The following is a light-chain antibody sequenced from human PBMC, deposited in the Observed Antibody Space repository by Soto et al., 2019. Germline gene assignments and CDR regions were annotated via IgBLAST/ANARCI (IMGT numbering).Light chain of an antibody. V-gene: IGLV2-14*03. Sequence: QSALTQPASVSGSPGQSITISCTGTSSDLDGFHSVSWYQHHPGKAPKLMIFDVSYRSSGASDRFSGSRSDNTASLTISGLQSEDEADYYCKLHTSRNTYVFGTGTKLTVL. J-gene: IGLJ1*01. CDR2: DVS. CDR3: KLHTSRNTYV. CDR1: SSDLDGFHS.